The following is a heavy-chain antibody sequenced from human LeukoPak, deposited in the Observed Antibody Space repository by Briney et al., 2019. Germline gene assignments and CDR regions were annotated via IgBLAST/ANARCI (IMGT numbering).Heavy chain of an antibody. CDR3: ARDYYGSGTLGYFDF. J-gene: IGHJ4*02. V-gene: IGHV1-46*01. D-gene: IGHD3-10*01. Sequence: VASVKVSCKASGYTFTGYYIHWVRQAPGQGLEWMGIINPSGGSTNYAQKFQGRVTVTRDTSTSTVYMDLGSLRSEDTAVYYCARDYYGSGTLGYFDFWGQGTLVTVSS. CDR1: GYTFTGYY. CDR2: INPSGGST.